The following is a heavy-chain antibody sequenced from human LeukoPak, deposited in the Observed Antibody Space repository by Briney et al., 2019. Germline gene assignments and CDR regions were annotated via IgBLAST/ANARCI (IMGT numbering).Heavy chain of an antibody. Sequence: SVKVSCKASGSTFSSYTISWVRQAPGQGLEWMGRIIPIFGTANYAQKFQGRVTITTDESTSTAYMELSSLRSEDTAVYYCAIRDYYDSSGYYYNRFDYWGQGTLVTVSS. CDR3: AIRDYYDSSGYYYNRFDY. CDR2: IIPIFGTA. J-gene: IGHJ4*02. V-gene: IGHV1-69*05. CDR1: GSTFSSYT. D-gene: IGHD3-22*01.